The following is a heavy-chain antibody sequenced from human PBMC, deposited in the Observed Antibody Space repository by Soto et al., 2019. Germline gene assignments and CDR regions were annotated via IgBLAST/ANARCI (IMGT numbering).Heavy chain of an antibody. J-gene: IGHJ6*04. CDR1: GYSFTVYC. D-gene: IGHD2-15*01. V-gene: IGHV1-2*04. Sequence: ASVDGSFKASGYSFTVYCSRLVLQSPLQWLEWMGWINPNSGGTNYAQKFQGWVTMTRETSISTAYMELSRLRSDDTAVYYCARGVVAVDANMYYYGMEVCGKGHTVNVSS. CDR3: ARGVVAVDANMYYYGMEV. CDR2: INPNSGGT.